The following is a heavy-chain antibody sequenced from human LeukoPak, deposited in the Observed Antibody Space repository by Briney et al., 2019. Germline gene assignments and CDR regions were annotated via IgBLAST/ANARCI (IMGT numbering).Heavy chain of an antibody. J-gene: IGHJ4*02. D-gene: IGHD6-13*01. CDR1: GFTFSSYG. CDR2: ISYDGSNK. CDR3: AKTRAIYSSSFYCFDY. Sequence: PGRSLRLSCAASGFTFSSYGMHWVRQAPGKGLEWVAVISYDGSNKYYADSVKGRFTISRDNSKNTLYLQMNSLRAEDTAVYYCAKTRAIYSSSFYCFDYWGQGTLVTVSS. V-gene: IGHV3-30*18.